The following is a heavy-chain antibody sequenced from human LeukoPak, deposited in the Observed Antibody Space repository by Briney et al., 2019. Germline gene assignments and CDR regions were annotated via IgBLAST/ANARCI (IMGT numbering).Heavy chain of an antibody. CDR3: ASLAAAGNDY. V-gene: IGHV3-23*01. CDR1: GFTFSNYD. J-gene: IGHJ4*02. CDR2: ISGSGSST. Sequence: GGSLRLSCAASGFTFSNYDMGWVRQAPGEGLEWVSIISGSGSSTYYADSVKGRFTISRDNSKNTLYLQMNSLRAEDTAVYYCASLAAAGNDYWGQGTLVTVSS. D-gene: IGHD6-13*01.